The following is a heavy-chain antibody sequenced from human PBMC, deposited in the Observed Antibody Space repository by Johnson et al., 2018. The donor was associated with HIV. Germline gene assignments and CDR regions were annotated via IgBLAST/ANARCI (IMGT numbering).Heavy chain of an antibody. J-gene: IGHJ3*02. CDR2: ISSSGSSI. D-gene: IGHD1-26*01. CDR3: VRDPGWGALDI. CDR1: GFTFTDYY. Sequence: QVQLVESGGSLVKPGGSMRLSCAASGFTFTDYYMTWIRQAPGKGLEWVSYISSSGSSIYYADSVKGRFTIPTDNAKNSLFLQMNSLRAEDTALYYCVRDPGWGALDIWGHGTMVTVSS. V-gene: IGHV3-11*01.